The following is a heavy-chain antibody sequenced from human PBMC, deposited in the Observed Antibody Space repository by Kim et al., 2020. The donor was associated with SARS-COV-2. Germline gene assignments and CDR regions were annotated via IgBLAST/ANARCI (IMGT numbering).Heavy chain of an antibody. CDR3: AKDRDGGVRGSYYYGMDV. Sequence: GGSLRLSCAASGFTFSSYAMSWVRQAPGKGLEWVSAISGSGGSTYYADSVKGRFTISRDNSKNTLYLQMNSLRAEDTAVYYCAKDRDGGVRGSYYYGMDVWGQGTTVTVSS. J-gene: IGHJ6*02. D-gene: IGHD3-16*01. CDR2: ISGSGGST. CDR1: GFTFSSYA. V-gene: IGHV3-23*01.